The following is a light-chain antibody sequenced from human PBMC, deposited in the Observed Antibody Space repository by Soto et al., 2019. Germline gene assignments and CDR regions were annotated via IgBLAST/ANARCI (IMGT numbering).Light chain of an antibody. CDR3: QQYNNWTPIT. J-gene: IGKJ5*01. V-gene: IGKV3-15*01. Sequence: DIVMTQSPATLSVSPGDRVTLSCRASQSVTTNLAWYQQKPGQAPRLLIYGASTRAPRIPARFSGSGSVTEFTLTISSLQSEDFAVYYCQQYNNWTPITFGQGTRLEIK. CDR2: GAS. CDR1: QSVTTN.